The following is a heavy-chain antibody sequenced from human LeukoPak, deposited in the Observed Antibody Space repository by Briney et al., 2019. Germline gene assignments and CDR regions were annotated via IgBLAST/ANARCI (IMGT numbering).Heavy chain of an antibody. CDR1: GGPINYYY. J-gene: IGHJ4*02. V-gene: IGHV4-59*12. Sequence: SETLSLTCTVSGGPINYYYWMWIRQPPGKGLEWIGYIYYSGSTYYNPSLKSRVTISVDTSKNQFSLKLSPVTAADTAVYYCARCNILTGSIDYWGQGTLVTVSS. CDR3: ARCNILTGSIDY. D-gene: IGHD3-9*01. CDR2: IYYSGST.